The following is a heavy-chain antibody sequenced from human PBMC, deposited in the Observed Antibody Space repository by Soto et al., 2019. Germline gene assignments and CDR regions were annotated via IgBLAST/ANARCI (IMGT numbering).Heavy chain of an antibody. Sequence: QVQLQESGPGLVKPSETLSLTCAVSGASIRSYHWSWIRQPAGKGLEWIGRMQHTGNTNYNPSLKSRVTMSVDTSKNQISLKMTSVTAVDTAVYFCAKDVSSRWWFVQWGRGILVIVSS. CDR3: AKDVSSRWWFVQ. V-gene: IGHV4-4*07. J-gene: IGHJ4*02. CDR1: GASIRSYH. CDR2: MQHTGNT. D-gene: IGHD2-15*01.